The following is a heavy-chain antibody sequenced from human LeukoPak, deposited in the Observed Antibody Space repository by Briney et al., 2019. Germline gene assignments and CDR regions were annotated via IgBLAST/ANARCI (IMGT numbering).Heavy chain of an antibody. Sequence: GGSLRLSCAASGFTFSDYCMSWIRQAPGKGLEWVSYISSSGSTIYYADSVKGRFTISRDNAKNSLYLQMNSLRAEDTAVYYYARDLITDYDYVWGSDTDYWGQGTLVTVSS. CDR1: GFTFSDYC. D-gene: IGHD3-16*01. V-gene: IGHV3-11*04. J-gene: IGHJ4*02. CDR2: ISSSGSTI. CDR3: ARDLITDYDYVWGSDTDY.